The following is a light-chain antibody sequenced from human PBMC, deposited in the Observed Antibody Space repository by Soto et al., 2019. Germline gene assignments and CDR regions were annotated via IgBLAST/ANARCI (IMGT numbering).Light chain of an antibody. CDR3: QQSYSTPPIT. J-gene: IGKJ5*01. Sequence: DIQMTQSRSSLSASGGARVTITCRASQSISSYLNWYQQKPGKAPKLLIYAASSLQSGVPSRFSGSGSGTDFTLTISSLQPEDFATYYCQQSYSTPPITFGQGTRLEIK. CDR2: AAS. V-gene: IGKV1-39*01. CDR1: QSISSY.